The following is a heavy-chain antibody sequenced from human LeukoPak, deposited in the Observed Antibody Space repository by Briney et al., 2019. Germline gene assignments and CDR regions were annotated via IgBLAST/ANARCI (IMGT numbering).Heavy chain of an antibody. CDR1: GVSVGGYY. CDR2: IRSGHT. J-gene: IGHJ4*02. V-gene: IGHV4-34*01. CDR3: ARMRCGHTDNRCYNY. D-gene: IGHD2-2*02. Sequence: PSETLSLTCAVHGVSVGGYYWSWIRQSPGKGLEWIGEIRSGHTNYNPSLKTRVTISADTSENQLSLRLTSVTAADTAVYYCARMRCGHTDNRCYNYWGQGTLVTVSS.